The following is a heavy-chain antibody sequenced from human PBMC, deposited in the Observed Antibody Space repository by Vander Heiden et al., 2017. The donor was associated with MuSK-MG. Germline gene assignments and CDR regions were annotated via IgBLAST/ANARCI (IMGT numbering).Heavy chain of an antibody. Sequence: QVQLQESGPGLVKPSQTLSLTCTVSGGSISGGRFSGGWSRQHPGKGMEWIGYISYSGSAYYSPSLKSRVTRSMDTSKKQFSLNLSSVTAADTAVYYCARTPGGGENWFDPWGQGTLVTVSS. CDR2: ISYSGSA. J-gene: IGHJ5*02. V-gene: IGHV4-31*03. D-gene: IGHD3-16*01. CDR3: ARTPGGGENWFDP. CDR1: GGSISGGRFS.